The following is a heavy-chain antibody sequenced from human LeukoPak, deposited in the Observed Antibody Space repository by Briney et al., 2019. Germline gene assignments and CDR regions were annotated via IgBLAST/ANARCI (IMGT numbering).Heavy chain of an antibody. Sequence: ASVKVSCKASGYTFRSYAMNWVRQAPGQGLEWMGWINTNTGNPTYAQRFTGRFVFSLDTSVSTAYLQVTSLKAEDSAVYCCARDWWVYSSSWYELDSWGQATMVTVSS. V-gene: IGHV7-4-1*02. CDR3: ARDWWVYSSSWYELDS. D-gene: IGHD6-13*01. CDR1: GYTFRSYA. J-gene: IGHJ3*02. CDR2: INTNTGNP.